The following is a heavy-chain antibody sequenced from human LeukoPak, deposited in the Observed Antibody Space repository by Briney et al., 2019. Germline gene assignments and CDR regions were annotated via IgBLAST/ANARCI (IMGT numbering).Heavy chain of an antibody. J-gene: IGHJ4*02. V-gene: IGHV3-21*01. Sequence: GGSLRLSCAASGFTFSSYSMNWVRQAPGKGLEWVSSISSSSSYIYYAGSVKGRFTISRDNAKNSLYLQMNSLRAEDTAVYYCARAGARQWLVQDFDYWGQGTLVTVSS. CDR1: GFTFSSYS. D-gene: IGHD6-19*01. CDR2: ISSSSSYI. CDR3: ARAGARQWLVQDFDY.